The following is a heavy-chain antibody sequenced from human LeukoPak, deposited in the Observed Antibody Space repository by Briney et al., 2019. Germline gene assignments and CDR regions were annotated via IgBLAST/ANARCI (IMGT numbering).Heavy chain of an antibody. Sequence: GGSLRLSCAASGFTVSSYAMNWVRQAPGKGLEWVATISTSGGSTYYADFVKGRFTISRDNSKNTLYLQMNSLRAEDTAVYYCARGHIVGAPDAFDIWGQGTMVTVSS. CDR1: GFTVSSYA. V-gene: IGHV3-23*01. D-gene: IGHD1-26*01. J-gene: IGHJ3*02. CDR2: ISTSGGST. CDR3: ARGHIVGAPDAFDI.